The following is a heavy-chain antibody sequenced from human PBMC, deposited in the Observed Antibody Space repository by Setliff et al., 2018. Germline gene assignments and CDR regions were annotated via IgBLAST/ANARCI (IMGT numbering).Heavy chain of an antibody. D-gene: IGHD1-1*01. CDR3: RQAVVGRDVFDI. V-gene: IGHV4-34*01. CDR2: INHSGSG. J-gene: IGHJ3*02. Sequence: SETLSLTCSVYGGSFDTYYWSWIRQPPGKGLAWFGEINHSGSGDYNPSFKSRVTIAVDTSKKQFSLTLTSVTAADTALYYCRQAVVGRDVFDIWGQGSVVTVSS. CDR1: GGSFDTYY.